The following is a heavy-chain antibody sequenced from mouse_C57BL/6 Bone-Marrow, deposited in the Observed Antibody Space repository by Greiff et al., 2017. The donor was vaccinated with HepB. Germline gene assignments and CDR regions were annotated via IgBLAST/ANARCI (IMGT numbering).Heavy chain of an antibody. CDR3: ARPFYYGSSYGY. Sequence: VQLQQPGAELVRPGSSVKLSCKASGYTFTSYWMDWVKQRPGRGLEWIGNIYPSDSETHYNQKFKDKTTLTVDKSSSTAYMQLSSLTSEDSAVYYCARPFYYGSSYGYWGQGTTLTVSS. CDR2: IYPSDSET. J-gene: IGHJ2*01. CDR1: GYTFTSYW. D-gene: IGHD1-1*01. V-gene: IGHV1-61*01.